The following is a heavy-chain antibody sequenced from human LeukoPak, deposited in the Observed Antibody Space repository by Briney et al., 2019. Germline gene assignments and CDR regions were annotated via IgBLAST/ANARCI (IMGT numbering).Heavy chain of an antibody. CDR2: FDPEDGQT. D-gene: IGHD1/OR15-1a*01. J-gene: IGHJ4*02. CDR3: STEGKGTADEGFGY. Sequence: GASVKVSCKLSGYSLTELSMHWVRQAPGKGLEWMGGFDPEDGQTIYAQKFQGRVTMTEDTTTDTAYMELSSLRSGDTAVYYCSTEGKGTADEGFGYWGQGTPVTVSS. V-gene: IGHV1-24*01. CDR1: GYSLTELS.